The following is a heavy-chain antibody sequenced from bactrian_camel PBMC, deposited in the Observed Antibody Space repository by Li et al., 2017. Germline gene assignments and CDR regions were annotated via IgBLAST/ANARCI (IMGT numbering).Heavy chain of an antibody. Sequence: HVQLVESGGGSVQAGGSLTLSCAVSGGPISGKCMAWFRQAGGKERELVAVIYFGGAGDDRIFHADSVKGRFTIPHDNAKNRLDLQMNSLKSEDTAVYYCAADLGSDYCAADICGGNCLGGFNYWGQGTQVTVS. V-gene: IGHV3S54*01. D-gene: IGHD1*01. J-gene: IGHJ4*01. CDR2: IYFGGAGDDRI. CDR3: AADLGSDYCAADICGGNCLGGFNY. CDR1: GGPISGKC.